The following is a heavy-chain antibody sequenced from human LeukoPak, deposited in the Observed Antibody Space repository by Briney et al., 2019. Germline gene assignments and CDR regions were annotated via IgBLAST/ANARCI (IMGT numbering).Heavy chain of an antibody. CDR3: ARQAAHGENGIAY. D-gene: IGHD4-17*01. J-gene: IGHJ4*02. CDR1: GFVFSNYW. Sequence: GGSLRLSCAASGFVFSNYWMHWVRQAPGKGPVWVSRINPDGRSTNYADSVKGRFTISRDNAKTTVYLQMNSLRAEDTAIYYCARQAAHGENGIAYWGQGTLVTVSS. CDR2: INPDGRST. V-gene: IGHV3-74*01.